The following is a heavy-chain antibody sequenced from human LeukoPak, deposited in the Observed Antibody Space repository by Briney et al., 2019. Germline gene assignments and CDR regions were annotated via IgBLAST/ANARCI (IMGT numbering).Heavy chain of an antibody. CDR3: VASGGFRAFDV. Sequence: KPSETLSLTCTVSGVSISRYYWSWVRQPPGKGLEWIGYVYYSGSTNYNPSLKSRLTISVDTSKNQFSLKLSSVTAADTAVYYCVASGGFRAFDVWGQGTMVTVSS. CDR2: VYYSGST. V-gene: IGHV4-59*08. D-gene: IGHD4-23*01. J-gene: IGHJ3*01. CDR1: GVSISRYY.